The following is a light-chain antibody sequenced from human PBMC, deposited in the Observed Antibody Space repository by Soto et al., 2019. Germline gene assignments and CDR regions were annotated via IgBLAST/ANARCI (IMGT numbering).Light chain of an antibody. J-gene: IGKJ1*01. CDR3: QQYNNWPRT. CDR1: QSVSSN. Sequence: EVVMTQSPDTLSVSPGERATLSCRASQSVSSNLAWYQQKLGQAPRLLIYGAPTRATDIPPRFSGSGSRTEFTLTISSLQSEDFAIYYCQQYNNWPRTFGQGTKVDIK. CDR2: GAP. V-gene: IGKV3-15*01.